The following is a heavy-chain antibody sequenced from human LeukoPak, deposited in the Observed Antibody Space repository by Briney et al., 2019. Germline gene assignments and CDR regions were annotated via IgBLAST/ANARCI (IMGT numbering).Heavy chain of an antibody. CDR1: GFTFNSYS. D-gene: IGHD6-19*01. CDR2: ISSSSSYI. J-gene: IGHJ4*02. V-gene: IGHV3-21*01. Sequence: PGESLRLSCAASGFTFNSYSMNWVRQAPGKGLEWVCSISSSSSYIYYADPVKGRFTISRDNAKKSLYLQMISMSPEHTGFYYCAYPGNSSGWNPAWGQGTLVTVSS. CDR3: AYPGNSSGWNPA.